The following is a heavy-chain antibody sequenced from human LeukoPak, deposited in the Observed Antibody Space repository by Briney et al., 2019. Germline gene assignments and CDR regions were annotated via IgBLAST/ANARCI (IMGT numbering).Heavy chain of an antibody. D-gene: IGHD2-8*01. V-gene: IGHV4-59*01. CDR3: ASVLSGWFDP. CDR2: IYYSGST. CDR1: GGSISGYY. J-gene: IGHJ5*02. Sequence: PSETLSLTCTVSGGSISGYYWSWIRQPPGKGLEWIGYIYYSGSTNYNPSLKSRVTISVDTSKNQFSLKLSSVTAADTAVYYCASVLSGWFDPWGQGTLVTVSS.